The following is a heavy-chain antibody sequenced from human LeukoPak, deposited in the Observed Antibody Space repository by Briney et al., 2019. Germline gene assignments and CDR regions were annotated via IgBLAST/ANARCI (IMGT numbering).Heavy chain of an antibody. Sequence: PGGSLRLSCAPSGFTVSSNFMSWVRQAPGKGLEWVSVIYSGGTTYYADSGKGRFTISRDNSKNTLYLQMNSLRAEDTDVYYCARDGYGNNYMDVWGKGTTVTVSS. D-gene: IGHD1/OR15-1a*01. CDR2: IYSGGTT. CDR3: ARDGYGNNYMDV. CDR1: GFTVSSNF. V-gene: IGHV3-53*01. J-gene: IGHJ6*03.